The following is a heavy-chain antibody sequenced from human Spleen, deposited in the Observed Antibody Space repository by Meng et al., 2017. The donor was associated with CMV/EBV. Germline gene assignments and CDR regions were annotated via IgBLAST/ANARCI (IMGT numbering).Heavy chain of an antibody. V-gene: IGHV1-69*05. J-gene: IGHJ4*02. Sequence: SVKVSCKASGGTFSNYAISWVRQAPGQGLERMGGIIPMFGTSNYTQKFQGRVTITTDECTSTAHMELNSLRSEDTAVYYCAREEVPTFRSLPDYWGRGTLVTVSS. CDR2: IIPMFGTS. CDR1: GGTFSNYA. D-gene: IGHD2-2*01. CDR3: AREEVPTFRSLPDY.